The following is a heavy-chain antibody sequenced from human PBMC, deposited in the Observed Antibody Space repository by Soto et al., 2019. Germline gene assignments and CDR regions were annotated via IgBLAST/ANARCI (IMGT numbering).Heavy chain of an antibody. D-gene: IGHD6-19*01. CDR1: GYSFINKW. CDR3: ARRDRSGWFDAFDV. Sequence: EVQLVQSGAEVKKPGESLKISCKGFGYSFINKWIGWVRQMPGKGLEWMGVIYPGDSDTRYSPSFQGQVTISVDKSISTAYLQWSSLKASDTALYFCARRDRSGWFDAFDVWGQGTKVTVSS. V-gene: IGHV5-51*01. CDR2: IYPGDSDT. J-gene: IGHJ3*01.